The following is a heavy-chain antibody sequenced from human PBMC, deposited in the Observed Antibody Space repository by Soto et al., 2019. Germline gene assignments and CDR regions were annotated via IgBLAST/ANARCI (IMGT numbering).Heavy chain of an antibody. D-gene: IGHD3-22*01. CDR1: GFTFSSYG. CDR2: IWYDGSNK. V-gene: IGHV3-33*01. Sequence: QVQLVESGGGVVQPGRSLRLSCAASGFTFSSYGMHWVRQAPGKGLEWVAVIWYDGSNKYYADSVKGRFTISRDNSKNTLYLQMNSLRAEDTAVYYCARVDYYDSSGNIDYWGQGTLVTVSS. CDR3: ARVDYYDSSGNIDY. J-gene: IGHJ4*02.